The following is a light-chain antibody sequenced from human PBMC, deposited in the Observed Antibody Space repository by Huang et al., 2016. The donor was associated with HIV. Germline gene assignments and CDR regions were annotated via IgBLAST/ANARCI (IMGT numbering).Light chain of an antibody. J-gene: IGKJ5*01. V-gene: IGKV1-33*01. Sequence: DIQMTQSPSSLSASVGDRVTITCQASHDITNYLNWYQHKPGKAPKRLICDASNLETGVPVRFSGGGSETDFTFTISSLQAEDVATYYCQQHADFPITFGQGTRLEI. CDR1: HDITNY. CDR2: DAS. CDR3: QQHADFPIT.